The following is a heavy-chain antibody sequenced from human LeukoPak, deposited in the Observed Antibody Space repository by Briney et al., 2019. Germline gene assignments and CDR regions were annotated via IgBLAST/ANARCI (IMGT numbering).Heavy chain of an antibody. CDR1: GGSISSYY. D-gene: IGHD5-12*01. V-gene: IGHV4-4*09. CDR2: IYTSGST. J-gene: IGHJ5*02. CDR3: ARHGTFPMGGYVNWFDP. Sequence: SETLSLTCTVSGGSISSYYWSWIRQPPGKGLEWIGYIYTSGSTNYNPSLKSRVTISVDTSKNQFSLKLSSVTAADTAVYYCARHGTFPMGGYVNWFDPWGQGTLVTVSS.